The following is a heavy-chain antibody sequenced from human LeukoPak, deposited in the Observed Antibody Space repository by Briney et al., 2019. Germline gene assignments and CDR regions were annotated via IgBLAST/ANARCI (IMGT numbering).Heavy chain of an antibody. CDR2: ISGSGGST. D-gene: IGHD3-22*01. V-gene: IGHV3-23*01. CDR3: AKPGQWLLTPHDAFDI. Sequence: GGSLRLSCAASGFTFSSYAMSWVRQAPGKGLEWVSAISGSGGSTYYADSVKGRFTISRDNSKNTLYLQMNSLRAEDTAVYYCAKPGQWLLTPHDAFDIWGQGTMVTVSS. CDR1: GFTFSSYA. J-gene: IGHJ3*02.